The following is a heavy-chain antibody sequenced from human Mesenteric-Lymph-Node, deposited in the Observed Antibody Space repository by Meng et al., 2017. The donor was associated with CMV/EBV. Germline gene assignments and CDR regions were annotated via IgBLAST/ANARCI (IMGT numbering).Heavy chain of an antibody. Sequence: GESLKISCAASGFTFSSYWMTWVRQAPGKGLEWVANIKEDGTEKYYGDSVKGRFTISRDNAKNSLLLQMNSLRAEDTAVYYCARGYSPGNYWGQGTTVTVSS. J-gene: IGHJ4*02. D-gene: IGHD2-21*01. CDR1: GFTFSSYW. V-gene: IGHV3-7*01. CDR2: IKEDGTEK. CDR3: ARGYSPGNY.